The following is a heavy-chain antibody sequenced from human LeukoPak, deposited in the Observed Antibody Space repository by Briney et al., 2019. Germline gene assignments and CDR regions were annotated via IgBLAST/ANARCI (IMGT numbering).Heavy chain of an antibody. Sequence: SQTLSLTCTVSGGSISSGSYYWSWIRQPAGKGLEWIGRIYTSGSTNYNPSLKSRVTISVDTSKNQFSLKLSSVTAADTAVYYCARQPIVGASRPFDYWGQGTLVTVSS. V-gene: IGHV4-61*02. CDR2: IYTSGST. J-gene: IGHJ4*02. CDR1: GGSISSGSYY. CDR3: ARQPIVGASRPFDY. D-gene: IGHD1-26*01.